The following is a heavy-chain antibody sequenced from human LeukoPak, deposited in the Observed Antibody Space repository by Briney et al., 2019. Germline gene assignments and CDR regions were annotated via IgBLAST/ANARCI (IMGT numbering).Heavy chain of an antibody. D-gene: IGHD5-24*01. J-gene: IGHJ3*02. CDR3: ARGGYNYTSWDNDGFDI. CDR2: ISGGGGST. V-gene: IGHV3-23*01. CDR1: GFTLRTYG. Sequence: PGGSLRLSCAASGFTLRTYGWSWVRQAPGKGLEWVSAISGGGGSTHYIETVKGRFTIFSDISKNTLYLQMNSLRAEDTAVYYCARGGYNYTSWDNDGFDIWGQGTMVTVSS.